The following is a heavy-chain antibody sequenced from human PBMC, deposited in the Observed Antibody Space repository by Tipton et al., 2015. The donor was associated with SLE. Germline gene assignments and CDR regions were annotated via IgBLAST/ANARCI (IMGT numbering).Heavy chain of an antibody. CDR1: GGSFSGYY. D-gene: IGHD6-13*01. J-gene: IGHJ4*02. CDR3: ARGGRYSSSWTPFDY. Sequence: GLVKPSETLSLTCAVYGGSFSGYYWSWIRQPPGKGLEWIGEINHSGSTNYNPSLKSRVTISVDTSKNQFSLKLSSVTAADTAVYYCARGGRYSSSWTPFDYWGQGTLVTVSS. V-gene: IGHV4-34*01. CDR2: INHSGST.